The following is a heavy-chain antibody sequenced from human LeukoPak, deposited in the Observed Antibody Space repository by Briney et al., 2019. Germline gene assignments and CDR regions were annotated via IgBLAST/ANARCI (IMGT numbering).Heavy chain of an antibody. J-gene: IGHJ4*02. D-gene: IGHD2-21*02. V-gene: IGHV4-34*01. CDR2: INHSGST. CDR3: ARRRAVVVTAHYFDY. Sequence: SETLSLTCAVYGGSFSGYYWSWIRQPPGKGLEWIGEINHSGSTNYNPSLKSRVTISVDTSKNQFSLKLSSVTAADTAVYYCARRRAVVVTAHYFDYWGQGTLVTVSS. CDR1: GGSFSGYY.